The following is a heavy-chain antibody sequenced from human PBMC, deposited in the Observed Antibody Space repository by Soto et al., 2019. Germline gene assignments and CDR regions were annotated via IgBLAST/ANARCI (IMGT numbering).Heavy chain of an antibody. CDR1: GGSIISGGYS. CDR3: VRRSPEDAFDI. Sequence: QLHLQESGSGLVKPSQTLSLTCAVSGGSIISGGYSWSWIRQPPGKGLQWIGHIYEGGNTYYTPSLESRVAVSTDKSKNQFSLRLSSVTAADTAVYYCVRRSPEDAFDIWGQGTMVTVSP. V-gene: IGHV4-30-2*01. CDR2: IYEGGNT. J-gene: IGHJ3*02.